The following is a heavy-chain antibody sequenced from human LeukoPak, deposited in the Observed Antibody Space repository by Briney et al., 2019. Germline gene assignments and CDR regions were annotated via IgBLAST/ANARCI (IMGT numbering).Heavy chain of an antibody. J-gene: IGHJ6*03. V-gene: IGHV3-7*01. CDR3: AVEYYYYYMDV. Sequence: GGSLRLSCAASGFTFSSYWMSWVRQAPGKGLEWVANIKQDGSEKYYVDSVKGRFTISRDNAKKSLYLQMNSLRAEDTAVYYYAVEYYYYYMDVWGTGTTVTVSS. CDR2: IKQDGSEK. CDR1: GFTFSSYW.